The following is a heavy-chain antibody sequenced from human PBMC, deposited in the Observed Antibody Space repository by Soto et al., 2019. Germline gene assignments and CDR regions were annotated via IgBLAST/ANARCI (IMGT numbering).Heavy chain of an antibody. V-gene: IGHV1-18*01. CDR2: ISAYNGNT. J-gene: IGHJ4*02. CDR1: GYTFTSYG. CDR3: ARDRGRVTWFGEPGDY. Sequence: QVQLVQSGAEVKKPGASVNVSFKASGYTFTSYGISWVRQAPGQGLEWMGWISAYNGNTNYAQKLQGRVTMTTDTATSTAYMELRSLRSDDTAVYYCARDRGRVTWFGEPGDYWGQGTLVTVSS. D-gene: IGHD3-10*01.